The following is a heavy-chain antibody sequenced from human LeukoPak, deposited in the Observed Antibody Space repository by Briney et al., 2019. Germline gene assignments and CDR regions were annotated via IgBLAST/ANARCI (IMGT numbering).Heavy chain of an antibody. J-gene: IGHJ4*02. CDR2: IYSGGST. D-gene: IGHD3-10*01. V-gene: IGHV3-66*01. Sequence: GGSLRLSCAASGLTVSSNYMSSVRQAPGEGLEWVSVIYSGGSTYYADSVKGRFTISRDNSKNTLYLQMNSLRAEDTAVYYCARVTMVRGVTSFDYWGQGTLVTVSS. CDR1: GLTVSSNY. CDR3: ARVTMVRGVTSFDY.